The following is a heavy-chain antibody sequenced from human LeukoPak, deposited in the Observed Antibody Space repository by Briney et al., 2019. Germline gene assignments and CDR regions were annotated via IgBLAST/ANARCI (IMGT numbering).Heavy chain of an antibody. J-gene: IGHJ6*03. CDR3: AREENYYYYMDV. V-gene: IGHV3-7*01. Sequence: PGGSLRLSCAASGFTFSNYWMSWVRQAPGKGLEWVANIKQDGSEKYYVDSVKGRFTISRDNAKNALYLQMNSLTAEDTAVYYCAREENYYYYMDVWGKGTTVTVSS. CDR1: GFTFSNYW. CDR2: IKQDGSEK.